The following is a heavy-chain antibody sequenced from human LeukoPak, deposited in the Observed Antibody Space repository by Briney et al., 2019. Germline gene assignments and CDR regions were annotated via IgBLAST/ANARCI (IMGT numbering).Heavy chain of an antibody. J-gene: IGHJ4*02. Sequence: PGGSLRLSCAASGFTLSRYSRKWGCQAPGKGVEGVSSISSIISYIYYAYSVKGRFTISRHNAKNSLYLQMNSLRAEDTAVYYCARSSAWFRRRYFDYWGQGTLVTVSS. CDR1: GFTLSRYS. CDR3: ARSSAWFRRRYFDY. V-gene: IGHV3-21*01. CDR2: ISSIISYI. D-gene: IGHD6-19*01.